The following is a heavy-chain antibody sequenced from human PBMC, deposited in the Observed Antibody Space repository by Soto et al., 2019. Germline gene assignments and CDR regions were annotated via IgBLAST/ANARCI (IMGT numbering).Heavy chain of an antibody. V-gene: IGHV1-8*01. D-gene: IGHD3-3*01. CDR1: GYTFTSYD. CDR2: MNPNSGNT. CDR3: ARALRFLEWLLYPDYYYMDV. J-gene: IGHJ6*03. Sequence: ASVKVSCKASGYTFTSYDINWVRQATGQGLEWMGWMNPNSGNTGYAQKFQGRVTMTRNTSISTAYMELSSLRSEDTAVYYCARALRFLEWLLYPDYYYMDVWGKGTTVTVSS.